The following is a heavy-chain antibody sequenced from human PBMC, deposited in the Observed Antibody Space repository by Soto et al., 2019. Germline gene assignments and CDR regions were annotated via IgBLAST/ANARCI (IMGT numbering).Heavy chain of an antibody. V-gene: IGHV3-7*01. CDR1: GFTFSSYW. D-gene: IGHD3-9*01. CDR2: IKQDGSEK. J-gene: IGHJ4*02. Sequence: GGSLRLSCAASGFTFSSYWMSWVRQAPGKGLEWVANIKQDGSEKYYVDSVKGRFTISRDNAKNSLYLQMNSLRAEDTAVYYCARSPRTGLGSYFDYWGQGTLVTVSS. CDR3: ARSPRTGLGSYFDY.